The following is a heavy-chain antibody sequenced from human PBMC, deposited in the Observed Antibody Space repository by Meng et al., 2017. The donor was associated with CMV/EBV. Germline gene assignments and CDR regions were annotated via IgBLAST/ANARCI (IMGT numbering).Heavy chain of an antibody. CDR3: ARAPRSSSPGPYYYYGMDV. CDR2: IIPILGIA. J-gene: IGHJ6*02. Sequence: GGSLRLSCKASGGTFSSYAISWVRQAPGQGLEWMGGIIPILGIANYAQKFQGRVTITADKSTSTAYMELSSLRSEDTAVYYCARAPRSSSPGPYYYYGMDVWGQGTTVTVSS. V-gene: IGHV1-69*10. CDR1: GGTFSSYA. D-gene: IGHD6-13*01.